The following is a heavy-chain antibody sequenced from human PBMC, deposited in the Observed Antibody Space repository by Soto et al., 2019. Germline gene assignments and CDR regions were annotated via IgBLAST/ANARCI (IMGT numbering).Heavy chain of an antibody. V-gene: IGHV3-30*18. D-gene: IGHD6-6*01. CDR1: GFTLSGVD. CDR3: AKGGWYTSSSRSDC. Sequence: QPGGSLRLSCSASGFTLSGVDMHWVRQAPGKGLEWVAVMSYDGRNQYYADSVKGRFTVSRDSSKSTLYLQMNSLRTEDAAVYYCAKGGWYTSSSRSDCWGQGTLVTVSS. J-gene: IGHJ4*02. CDR2: MSYDGRNQ.